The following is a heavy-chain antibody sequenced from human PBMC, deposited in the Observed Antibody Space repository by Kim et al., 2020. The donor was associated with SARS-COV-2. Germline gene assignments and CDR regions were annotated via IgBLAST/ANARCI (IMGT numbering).Heavy chain of an antibody. CDR3: ARVNGSTRLGCFDY. CDR1: GGSFSGYY. CDR2: INHSGST. D-gene: IGHD2-2*01. J-gene: IGHJ4*01. V-gene: IGHV4-34*01. Sequence: SETLSLTCAVYGGSFSGYYWSWIRQPPGKGLEWIGEINHSGSTNYYPSPKSRVTISVDTYKNQFSLKLSSVTAADTAVYYCARVNGSTRLGCFDYWGQGTLVTVSS.